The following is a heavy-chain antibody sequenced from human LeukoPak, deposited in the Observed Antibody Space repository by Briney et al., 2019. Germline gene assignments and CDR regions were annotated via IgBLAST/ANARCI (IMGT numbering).Heavy chain of an antibody. D-gene: IGHD3-10*01. CDR2: ISSSSSYI. V-gene: IGHV3-21*01. CDR1: GFTFSSYS. J-gene: IGHJ4*02. Sequence: GGSLRLSCAASGFTFSSYSMNWVRQAPGKGLEWVSSISSSSSYIYYADSVKGRFTISRDNAKNSLYLQMNSLRAEDTAVYYCARDSLLWFGSYWGQGTLVTVSS. CDR3: ARDSLLWFGSY.